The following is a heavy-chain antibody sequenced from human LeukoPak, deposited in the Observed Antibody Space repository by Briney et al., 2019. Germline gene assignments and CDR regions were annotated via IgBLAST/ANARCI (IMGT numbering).Heavy chain of an antibody. CDR1: GFTFSWST. D-gene: IGHD1-26*01. CDR3: VTGGAPGGRFEN. Sequence: GGSLRPSCVVSGFTFSWSTMTWVRQSPGKGPEWVAKMKEDGTEIHYVDSVKGRFTISRDNAKNSLYLEMSSLRVEHTAVYYCVTGGAPGGRFENWGQGMLVTVSS. CDR2: MKEDGTEI. V-gene: IGHV3-7*01. J-gene: IGHJ4*02.